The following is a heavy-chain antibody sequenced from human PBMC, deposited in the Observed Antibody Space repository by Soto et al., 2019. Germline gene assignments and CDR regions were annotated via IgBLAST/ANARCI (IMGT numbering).Heavy chain of an antibody. CDR1: GFTFDDYA. D-gene: IGHD1-26*01. CDR2: INWNSGSI. J-gene: IGHJ6*02. V-gene: IGHV3-9*01. Sequence: GGSLRLSCAASGFTFDDYAMHWVRQVPGKGLEWVSGINWNSGSIGYGDSVKGRFAISRDNAKNSLHMQMNSLRAEDTAVYYCGKPPFITVGVTAYYYYAMDVWGQGTTVTVSS. CDR3: GKPPFITVGVTAYYYYAMDV.